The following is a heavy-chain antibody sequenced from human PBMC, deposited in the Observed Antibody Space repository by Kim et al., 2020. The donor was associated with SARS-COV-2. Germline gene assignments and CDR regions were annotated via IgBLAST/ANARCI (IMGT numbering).Heavy chain of an antibody. CDR2: IYYSGST. CDR1: GGSISSYY. Sequence: SETLSLTCTVTGGSISSYYWSWIRQPPGKGLEWIGYIYYSGSTNYNPSLKSRVTISVDTSKNQFSLKLSSVTAADTAVYYCARAWSGYDLRYYYYYYGMDVWGQGTTVTVSS. D-gene: IGHD5-12*01. CDR3: ARAWSGYDLRYYYYYYGMDV. V-gene: IGHV4-59*13. J-gene: IGHJ6*02.